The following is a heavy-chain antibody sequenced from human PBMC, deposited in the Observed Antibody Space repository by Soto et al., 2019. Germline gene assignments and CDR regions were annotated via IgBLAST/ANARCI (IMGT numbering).Heavy chain of an antibody. CDR2: IYWNDDK. J-gene: IGHJ6*02. D-gene: IGHD3-3*01. CDR3: AHRRRAIDFWSGYDYSYGMDV. Sequence: QITLKESGPTLVKPTQTLTLTCTFSGFSLSTSGVGVGWIRQPPGKALEWLALIYWNDDKRYSPSLKSRLTITKDTSKNQVVLTITNMDPVDTATYYCAHRRRAIDFWSGYDYSYGMDVLGQGTTVTVSS. V-gene: IGHV2-5*01. CDR1: GFSLSTSGVG.